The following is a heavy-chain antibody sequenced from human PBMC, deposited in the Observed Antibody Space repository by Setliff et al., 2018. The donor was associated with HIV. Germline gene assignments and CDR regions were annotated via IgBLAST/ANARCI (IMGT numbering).Heavy chain of an antibody. CDR3: AILAYSGSSDY. V-gene: IGHV1-18*01. D-gene: IGHD1-26*01. Sequence: ASVKVSCKASGYTFTSYAMHWVRQAPGQRLEWMGWISAYNGNTNYAQKLQGRVTMTTDTSTSTAYMELRSLRSDDTAVYYCAILAYSGSSDYWGQGTLVTVSS. CDR1: GYTFTSYA. CDR2: ISAYNGNT. J-gene: IGHJ4*02.